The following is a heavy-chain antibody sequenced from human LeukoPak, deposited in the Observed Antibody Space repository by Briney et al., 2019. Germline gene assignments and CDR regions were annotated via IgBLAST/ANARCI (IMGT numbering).Heavy chain of an antibody. CDR1: GFTFSNYA. J-gene: IGHJ4*02. Sequence: AGGSLKLSCAVSGFTFSNYAMHWVRQAPGKGLEWVAIISYDGSNKYCADSVKGRFTFSRDNSKNTLYLQMNSLRAEDTAVYYCARESVTSEVPPAFDYWGQGTLVTVSS. CDR2: ISYDGSNK. V-gene: IGHV3-30-3*01. D-gene: IGHD4-23*01. CDR3: ARESVTSEVPPAFDY.